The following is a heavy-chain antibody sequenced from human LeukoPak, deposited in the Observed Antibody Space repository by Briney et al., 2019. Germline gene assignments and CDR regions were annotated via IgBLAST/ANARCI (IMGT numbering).Heavy chain of an antibody. CDR1: GFIFSSYG. J-gene: IGHJ3*02. CDR2: IRYDGSNK. CDR3: AKDARRAVAGLDAFDI. V-gene: IGHV3-30*02. D-gene: IGHD6-19*01. Sequence: GGSLRLSCAASGFIFSSYGMHWVRQAPGKGLEWVAFIRYDGSNKYYADSVKGRFTISRDNSKNTLYLRMNSLRAEDTAVYYCAKDARRAVAGLDAFDIWGQGTMVTVSS.